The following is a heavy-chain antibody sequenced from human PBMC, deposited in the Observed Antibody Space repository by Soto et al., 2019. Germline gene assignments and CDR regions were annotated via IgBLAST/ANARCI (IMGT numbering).Heavy chain of an antibody. D-gene: IGHD5-12*01. CDR2: IYYSGST. Sequence: SETLSLTCTVSGGSISSSSYYWGWIRQPPGKGLEWIGSIYYSGSTYYNPSLKSRVTISVDTSKNQFSLKLSSVTAADTAVYYCARHENSGYDLAWFDPWGQGTLVTVSS. V-gene: IGHV4-39*01. J-gene: IGHJ5*02. CDR1: GGSISSSSYY. CDR3: ARHENSGYDLAWFDP.